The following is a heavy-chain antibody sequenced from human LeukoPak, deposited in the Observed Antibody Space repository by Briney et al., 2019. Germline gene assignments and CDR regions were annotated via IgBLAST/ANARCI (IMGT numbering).Heavy chain of an antibody. J-gene: IGHJ4*02. Sequence: SETLSLTCTVSDGSISDSYWSWIRQSPGKGLEWIGYIFYTGFTHYNPSLESRVTISVDTSKKQFSLRLSSVTAADTAVYYCARRTFGGVIKYWGQGTLVTVSS. CDR3: ARRTFGGVIKY. V-gene: IGHV4-59*01. D-gene: IGHD3-16*02. CDR2: IFYTGFT. CDR1: DGSISDSY.